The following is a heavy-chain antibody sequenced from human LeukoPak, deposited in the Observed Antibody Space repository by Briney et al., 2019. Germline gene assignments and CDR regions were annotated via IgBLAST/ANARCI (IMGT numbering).Heavy chain of an antibody. CDR2: IYSGSST. Sequence: PGGSLRLSCSASGFTVISNYMSWVRQAPGKGLEWVSVIYSGSSTYYADSVKGRFTISRDNSKNTLYLQMNSLRAEDTAMYYCARSNVGSMAPDYWGQGTLVTVSS. J-gene: IGHJ4*02. CDR3: ARSNVGSMAPDY. V-gene: IGHV3-53*01. CDR1: GFTVISNY. D-gene: IGHD5-24*01.